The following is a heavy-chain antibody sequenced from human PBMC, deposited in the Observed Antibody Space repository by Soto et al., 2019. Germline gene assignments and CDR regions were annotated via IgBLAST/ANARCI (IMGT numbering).Heavy chain of an antibody. Sequence: GGSLRLSCAASGFTFSSYSMNWVRQAPGKVLEWVSSISSSSSYIYYADSVKGRFTISRDNAKNSLYLQMNSLRAEDTVVYYCAREVGYGDSGAFDIWGQGTMVTVSS. CDR3: AREVGYGDSGAFDI. V-gene: IGHV3-21*01. CDR1: GFTFSSYS. CDR2: ISSSSSYI. D-gene: IGHD4-17*01. J-gene: IGHJ3*02.